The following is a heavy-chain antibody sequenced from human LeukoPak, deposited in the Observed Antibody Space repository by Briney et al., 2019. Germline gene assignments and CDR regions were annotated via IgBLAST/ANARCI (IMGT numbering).Heavy chain of an antibody. V-gene: IGHV4-34*01. Sequence: SETLSLTCAVSGGSISSGGYSWSWIRQPPGKGLEWIGEINHSGSTNYNPSLKSRVTISVDTSKNQFSLKLSSVTAADTAVYYCARGYYSSTSCFNWFDPWGQGTLVTVSS. J-gene: IGHJ5*02. D-gene: IGHD2-2*01. CDR1: GGSISSGGYS. CDR3: ARGYYSSTSCFNWFDP. CDR2: INHSGST.